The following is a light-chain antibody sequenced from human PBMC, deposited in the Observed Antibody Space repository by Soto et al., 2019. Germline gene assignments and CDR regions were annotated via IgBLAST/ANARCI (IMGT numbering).Light chain of an antibody. CDR1: QSISSW. Sequence: DIQMTQSPSTLSASVGDRVTITCRASQSISSWLAWYQQKPGKAPKLLIYKASSLESGVPSSFSGSGSGTDFTLTISSLQPDDFATYYYQQYNSYSWTFGRGTKVEI. J-gene: IGKJ1*01. CDR3: QQYNSYSWT. CDR2: KAS. V-gene: IGKV1-5*03.